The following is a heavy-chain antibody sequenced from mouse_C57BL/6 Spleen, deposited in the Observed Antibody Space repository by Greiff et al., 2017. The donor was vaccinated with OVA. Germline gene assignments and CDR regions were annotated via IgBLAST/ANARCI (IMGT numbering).Heavy chain of an antibody. CDR2: IHPNSGST. CDR1: GYTFTSYW. CDR3: ARVAMGYYFDY. V-gene: IGHV1-64*01. J-gene: IGHJ2*01. Sequence: QVHVKQPGAELVKPGASVKLSCKASGYTFTSYWMHWVKQRPGQGLEWIGMIHPNSGSTNYNEKFKSKATLTVDKSSSTAYMQLSSLTSEDSAVYYCARVAMGYYFDYWGQGTTLTVSS.